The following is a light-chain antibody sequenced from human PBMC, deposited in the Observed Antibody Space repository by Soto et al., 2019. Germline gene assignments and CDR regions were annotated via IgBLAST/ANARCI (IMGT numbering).Light chain of an antibody. J-gene: IGKJ1*01. CDR2: DAF. CDR3: QQYNSFWT. Sequence: DIQMTQSPSTLSASVGDRVTITCRASQSISTWLAWYQQKPGKAPKLLIYDAFYLERGVPSRFSGSGSGTEFILTISSLQPDDLATYYCQQYNSFWTFGQGTKVEI. V-gene: IGKV1-5*01. CDR1: QSISTW.